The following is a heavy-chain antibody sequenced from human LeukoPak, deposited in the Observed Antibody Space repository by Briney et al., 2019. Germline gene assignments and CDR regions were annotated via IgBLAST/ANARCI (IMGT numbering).Heavy chain of an antibody. CDR1: GGSISSYY. V-gene: IGHV4-34*01. J-gene: IGHJ4*02. CDR2: INHSGST. D-gene: IGHD5-18*01. CDR3: ASRTAMVTWAY. Sequence: SETLSLTCSVFGGSISSYYWSWIRQPPGKGLEWIGEINHSGSTNYNPSLKSRVTISVDTSKNQFSLKLSSVTAADTAVYYCASRTAMVTWAYWGQGTLVTVSS.